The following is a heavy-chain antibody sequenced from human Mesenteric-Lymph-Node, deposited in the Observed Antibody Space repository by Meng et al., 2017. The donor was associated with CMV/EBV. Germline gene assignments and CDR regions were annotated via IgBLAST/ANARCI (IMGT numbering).Heavy chain of an antibody. D-gene: IGHD4-11*01. Sequence: GESLKISCAASGFTFSSYAMHWVRQAPGKGLEWVAVISYDGSNKYYADSVKGRFTISRDNSKNTLYLQMNSLRAEDTAVYYCARAARNYAYDAFDIWGQGTMVTVSS. J-gene: IGHJ3*02. CDR3: ARAARNYAYDAFDI. CDR1: GFTFSSYA. V-gene: IGHV3-30*04. CDR2: ISYDGSNK.